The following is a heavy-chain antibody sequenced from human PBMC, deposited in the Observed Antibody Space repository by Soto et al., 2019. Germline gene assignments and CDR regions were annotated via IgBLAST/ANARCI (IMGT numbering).Heavy chain of an antibody. CDR2: INHSGNT. CDR3: ARVSSVLRYFDWSPRGGFDP. CDR1: GGSFRGYY. D-gene: IGHD3-9*01. Sequence: SETLSLTCAVYGGSFRGYYWSWIRQPPGKGLEWIGEINHSGNTNYNPSLKSRVTISVETSKNQVSLKLSSVTAADTAVYYCARVSSVLRYFDWSPRGGFDPWGQGTLVTVSS. V-gene: IGHV4-34*01. J-gene: IGHJ5*02.